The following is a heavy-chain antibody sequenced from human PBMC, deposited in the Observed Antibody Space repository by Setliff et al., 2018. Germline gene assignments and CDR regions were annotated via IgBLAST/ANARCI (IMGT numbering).Heavy chain of an antibody. V-gene: IGHV4-61*09. J-gene: IGHJ6*03. D-gene: IGHD3-3*01. CDR3: ARLSGFLYIDV. CDR1: GGSISNTYYY. Sequence: LSLTCTVSGGSISNTYYYWSWIRQPAGKGLEWIGQIYTSRSTNYNPSLKSRVTISVDTSKNQFSLKLSSVTAADTAVYYCARLSGFLYIDVWGKGTTVTVSS. CDR2: IYTSRST.